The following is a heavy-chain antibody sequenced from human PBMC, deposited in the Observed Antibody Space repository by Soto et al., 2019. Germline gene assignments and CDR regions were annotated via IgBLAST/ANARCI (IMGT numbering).Heavy chain of an antibody. D-gene: IGHD3-22*01. CDR1: GDIFTSYG. CDR2: ISAYNGNT. CDR3: ARDQEGITMIVGGT. J-gene: IGHJ5*02. Sequence: QVQLVQSGAEVKKPGASVKVSCKASGDIFTSYGISWVRQAPGQGLEWMGWISAYNGNTNYAQKFQGRVTMTTDTSQSTAYMELRSMRSDDTAVYYCARDQEGITMIVGGTWGQGTLVTVSS. V-gene: IGHV1-18*01.